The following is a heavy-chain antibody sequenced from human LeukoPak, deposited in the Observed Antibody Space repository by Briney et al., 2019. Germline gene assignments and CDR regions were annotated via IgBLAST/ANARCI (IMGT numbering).Heavy chain of an antibody. D-gene: IGHD2-15*01. V-gene: IGHV4-4*07. Sequence: SETLSLTYTVSGGSLKGHYWTWIRQPAGNGLEWIGHIYASGDTTYNSSRKSRVTMSVDTSKNQFFLSLPSVTAADAAVYYCAIEVDEYCSGTSCSNFYFYYIDVWGRGTTVPVSS. CDR3: AIEVDEYCSGTSCSNFYFYYIDV. J-gene: IGHJ6*03. CDR2: IYASGDT. CDR1: GGSLKGHY.